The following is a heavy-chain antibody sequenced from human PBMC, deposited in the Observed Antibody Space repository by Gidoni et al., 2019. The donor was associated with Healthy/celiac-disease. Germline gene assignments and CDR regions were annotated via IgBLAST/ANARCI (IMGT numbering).Heavy chain of an antibody. J-gene: IGHJ6*02. D-gene: IGHD2-2*01. Sequence: QVQLQESGPGLVKPSGTLSLTCAVSGGAIGSSNWWSWVRQPPGKGLEWIGEIYHSGSTNYNPSLKSRVTISVDKSKNQFSLKLSSVTAADTAVYYCARDGYCSSTSCYFNYYYGMDVWGQGTTVTVSS. CDR3: ARDGYCSSTSCYFNYYYGMDV. V-gene: IGHV4-4*02. CDR1: GGAIGSSNW. CDR2: IYHSGST.